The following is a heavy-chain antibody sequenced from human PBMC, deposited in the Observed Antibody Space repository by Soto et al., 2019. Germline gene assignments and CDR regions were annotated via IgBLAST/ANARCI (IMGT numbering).Heavy chain of an antibody. CDR3: ARGYYYDSSGYYYEYFQH. J-gene: IGHJ1*01. V-gene: IGHV1-69*13. CDR2: IIPIFGTA. CDR1: GGTFSSYA. D-gene: IGHD3-22*01. Sequence: SVKVSCKASGGTFSSYAISWVRQAPGQGLEWMGGIIPIFGTANYAQKFQGRVTITADESTSTAYMELSSLRSEDTAVYYCARGYYYDSSGYYYEYFQHWGQGTLVTVSS.